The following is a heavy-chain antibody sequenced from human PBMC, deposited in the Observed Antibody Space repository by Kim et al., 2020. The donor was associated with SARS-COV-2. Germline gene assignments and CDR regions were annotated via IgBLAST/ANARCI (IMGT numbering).Heavy chain of an antibody. J-gene: IGHJ5*02. CDR3: ARDCGDTYYDFWSGYYTTPSWFDP. V-gene: IGHV4-39*07. D-gene: IGHD3-3*01. CDR1: GGSISSSSYY. Sequence: SETLSLTCTVSGGSISSSSYYWGWIRQPPGKGLEWIGSIYYSGSTYYNPSLKSRVTISVDTSKNQFSLKLSSVTAADTAVYYCARDCGDTYYDFWSGYYTTPSWFDPWGQGTLVTVSS. CDR2: IYYSGST.